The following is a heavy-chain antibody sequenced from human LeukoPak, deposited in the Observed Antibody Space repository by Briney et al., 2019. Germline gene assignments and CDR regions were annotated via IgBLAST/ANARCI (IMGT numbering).Heavy chain of an antibody. CDR1: GFTFDDYA. D-gene: IGHD6-13*01. CDR2: ISWNSGSI. V-gene: IGHV3-9*01. Sequence: GRSLRLSCAASGFTFDDYAMPWVRQAPGKGLEWVSGISWNSGSIGYADSVKGRFTISRDNAKNSLYLQMNSLRAEDTALYYCAKDRGSSRILDYWGQGTLVTVSS. CDR3: AKDRGSSRILDY. J-gene: IGHJ4*02.